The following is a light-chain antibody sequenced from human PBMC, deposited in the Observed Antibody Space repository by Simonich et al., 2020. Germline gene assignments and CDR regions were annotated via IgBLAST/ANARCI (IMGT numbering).Light chain of an antibody. CDR2: DVS. CDR3: SSYTSSSTWV. Sequence: QSALTQPASVSGSPGQSIPISCTGTSSDVGCYNYVSWYPQHPGKAPKLMIYDVSKRPSGVSNRFSGSKSGNTASLTISGLQAEDEADYYCSSYTSSSTWVFGGGTKLTVL. CDR1: SSDVGCYNY. V-gene: IGLV2-14*01. J-gene: IGLJ3*02.